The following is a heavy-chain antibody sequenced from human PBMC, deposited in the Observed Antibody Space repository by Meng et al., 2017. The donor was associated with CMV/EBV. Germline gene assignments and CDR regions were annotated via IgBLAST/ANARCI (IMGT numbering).Heavy chain of an antibody. J-gene: IGHJ6*02. Sequence: GGSLRLSCAASGFTFSSYAMHWVRQAPGKGLEWVAVISYDGSNKYYADPVKGRFTISRDNSKNTLYLQMNSLRAEDTAVYYCARDSVVVPAGGMDVWGQGTTVTVSS. D-gene: IGHD2-2*01. CDR2: ISYDGSNK. CDR1: GFTFSSYA. CDR3: ARDSVVVPAGGMDV. V-gene: IGHV3-30-3*01.